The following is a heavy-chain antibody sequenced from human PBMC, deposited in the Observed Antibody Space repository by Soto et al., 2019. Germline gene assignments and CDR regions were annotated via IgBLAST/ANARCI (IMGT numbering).Heavy chain of an antibody. CDR2: INHSGST. CDR1: GGSLSDYF. V-gene: IGHV4-34*01. Sequence: NPSETLSLTCTVLGGSLSDYFWTWIRQPPGKGLEWIGEINHSGSTHYNPSLKSRVIISIDTSKNQFSLKLTSVTAADTAVYYCGIYYYYYDMDVWGLGTTVTAP. CDR3: GIYYYYYDMDV. J-gene: IGHJ6*02.